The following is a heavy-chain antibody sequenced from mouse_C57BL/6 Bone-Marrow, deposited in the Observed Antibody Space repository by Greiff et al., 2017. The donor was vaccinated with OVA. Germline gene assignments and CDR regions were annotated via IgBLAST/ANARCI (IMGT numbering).Heavy chain of an antibody. CDR1: GFTFSSYA. J-gene: IGHJ3*01. Sequence: EVQLQQSGGGLVKPGGSLKLSCAASGFTFSSYAMSWVRQTPEKRLEWVATISDGGSYTYYPDNVKGRFTISRDNAKNNLYLQMSHLKSEDTAMYYCASPYDYTWFAYWGQGTLVTVSA. V-gene: IGHV5-4*01. CDR2: ISDGGSYT. CDR3: ASPYDYTWFAY. D-gene: IGHD2-4*01.